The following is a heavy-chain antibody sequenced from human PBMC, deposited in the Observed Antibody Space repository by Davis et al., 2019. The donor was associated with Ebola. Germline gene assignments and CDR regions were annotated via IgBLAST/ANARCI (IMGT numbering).Heavy chain of an antibody. D-gene: IGHD6-13*01. Sequence: MPSETLSLTCTVSGGSIISSSSYWGWIRQPPRKGLEWIGSIYYSGITYYNPSLKSRVTISVDTSKNQFSLKLNSVTAADTAVYYCARDSRSSWYLSGDYYYYGMDVWGRGTTVTVSS. CDR2: IYYSGIT. CDR1: GGSIISSSSY. V-gene: IGHV4-39*07. J-gene: IGHJ6*04. CDR3: ARDSRSSWYLSGDYYYYGMDV.